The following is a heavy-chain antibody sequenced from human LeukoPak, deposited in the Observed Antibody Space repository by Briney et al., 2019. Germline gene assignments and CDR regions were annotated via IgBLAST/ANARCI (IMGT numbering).Heavy chain of an antibody. CDR1: GYSISSGYY. D-gene: IGHD1-26*01. CDR2: IYHSGST. CDR3: ASLVGATTYYYYMDV. Sequence: PSETLSLTCAVSGYSISSGYYWGWIRQPPGKGLEWIGSIYHSGSTYYNPSLKSRVTISVDTSKNHFSLKLSSVTAADTAVYYCASLVGATTYYYYMDVWGKGTTVTVSS. J-gene: IGHJ6*03. V-gene: IGHV4-38-2*01.